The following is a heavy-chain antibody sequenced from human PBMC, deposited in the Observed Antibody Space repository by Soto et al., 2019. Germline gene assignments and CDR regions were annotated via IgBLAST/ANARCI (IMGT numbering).Heavy chain of an antibody. V-gene: IGHV3-23*01. J-gene: IGHJ4*02. CDR1: GFTFSSYA. CDR2: ISGSGGST. Sequence: EVQLLESGGGLVQPGGSLRLSCAASGFTFSSYAMSWVRQAPGKGLEWVSAISGSGGSTYYADSVKGRFTISRDNSKNPLDLQMNSLRAEDTAVYYCAKDPNSSGRNDYWGQGTLVTVSS. CDR3: AKDPNSSGRNDY. D-gene: IGHD6-19*01.